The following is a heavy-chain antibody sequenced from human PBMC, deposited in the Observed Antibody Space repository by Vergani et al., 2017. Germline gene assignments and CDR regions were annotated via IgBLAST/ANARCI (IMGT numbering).Heavy chain of an antibody. Sequence: QLQLQESGPGLVKPSETLSLTCTVSGGSISSSSYYWSWIRQPPGKGLEWIGYIYHSGSTYYNPSLKSRVTISVDRSKNQFSLKLSSVTAADTAVYYCARDIDYRGTGSTAFDIWGQGTMVTVSS. J-gene: IGHJ3*02. CDR2: IYHSGST. V-gene: IGHV4-39*07. CDR3: ARDIDYRGTGSTAFDI. D-gene: IGHD4-11*01. CDR1: GGSISSSSYY.